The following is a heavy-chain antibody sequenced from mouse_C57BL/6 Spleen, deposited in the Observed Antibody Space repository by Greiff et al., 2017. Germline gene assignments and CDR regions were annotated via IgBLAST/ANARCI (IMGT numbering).Heavy chain of an antibody. Sequence: VQLKQSGPELVKPGDSVKISCKASGYSFTGYFMNWVMQSHGKSLEWIGRINPYNGDTFYNQKFKGKATLTVDKSSSTAHMELRSLTSEDSSVYYWAVFRDYAMDYWGQGTSVPVSS. CDR1: GYSFTGYF. V-gene: IGHV1-20*01. D-gene: IGHD3-2*02. J-gene: IGHJ4*01. CDR3: AVFRDYAMDY. CDR2: INPYNGDT.